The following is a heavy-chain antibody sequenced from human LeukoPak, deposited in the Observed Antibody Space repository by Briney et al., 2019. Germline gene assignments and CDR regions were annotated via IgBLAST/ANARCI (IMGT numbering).Heavy chain of an antibody. CDR2: IKQDGSEK. D-gene: IGHD3-16*01. CDR3: ARGGWGFHY. J-gene: IGHJ4*02. V-gene: IGHV3-7*04. Sequence: PGGSLRLSCVGSGFTFSSYWMSWVRQAPGKGLEWVANIKQDGSEKYYVDSVKGRFTISRDNAKNSLYLQMNSLRAEDTAVYYCARGGWGFHYWGQGTLATVSS. CDR1: GFTFSSYW.